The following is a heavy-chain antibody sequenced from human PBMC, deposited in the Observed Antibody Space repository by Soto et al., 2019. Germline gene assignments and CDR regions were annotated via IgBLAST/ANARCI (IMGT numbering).Heavy chain of an antibody. CDR1: GGSISSGDYY. Sequence: PSETLSLTCTVSGGSISSGDYYWSWIRQPPGKGLEWIGYIYYSGSTYYNPSLKSRVTISVDTSKNQFSLKLSSVTAADTAVYYCARGIDGPYGGNFHDAFDIRGQGTMVTVSS. V-gene: IGHV4-30-4*01. J-gene: IGHJ3*02. D-gene: IGHD4-17*01. CDR2: IYYSGST. CDR3: ARGIDGPYGGNFHDAFDI.